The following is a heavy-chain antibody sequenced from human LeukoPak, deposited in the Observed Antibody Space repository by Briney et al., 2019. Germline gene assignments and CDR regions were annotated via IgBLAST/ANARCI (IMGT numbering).Heavy chain of an antibody. CDR1: GFTFSSYE. J-gene: IGHJ4*02. D-gene: IGHD1-1*01. CDR2: ISSGSTI. Sequence: GGSLRLSCAASGFTFSSYEMNWVRQAPGKGLEWVSYISSGSTIYYADSVKGRFTISRDNAKNSLYLQMNSLRAEDTAVYYCARDTTSDYWGQGTLVTVSS. V-gene: IGHV3-48*03. CDR3: ARDTTSDY.